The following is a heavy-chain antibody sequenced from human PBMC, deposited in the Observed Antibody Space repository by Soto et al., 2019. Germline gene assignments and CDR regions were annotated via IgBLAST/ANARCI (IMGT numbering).Heavy chain of an antibody. Sequence: QLQLQESGPGLVKPSETLSLSCTVSGGSITSSFYCGWIRQPPGKGLEWIGSIYGTGNTYYNTSLKGRVPISADTSKNQFSLNLISVTAADAAVYYCRSSSRYSTDVWGQGATVTVSS. CDR2: IYGTGNT. V-gene: IGHV4-39*01. CDR1: GGSITSSFY. D-gene: IGHD6-13*01. J-gene: IGHJ6*02. CDR3: RSSSRYSTDV.